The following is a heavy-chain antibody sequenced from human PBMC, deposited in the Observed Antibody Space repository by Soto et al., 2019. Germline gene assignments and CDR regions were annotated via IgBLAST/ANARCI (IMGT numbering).Heavy chain of an antibody. CDR1: GFTVSTYG. CDR2: ISRDGGTK. D-gene: IGHD2-8*02. CDR3: TGEVASGY. Sequence: QVQLVESGGGVVQPGRSLRLSCAVSGFTVSTYGMHWVRQAPGKGLEWVAVISRDGGTKYYADSVKGRFTISRDNFRNTLFFEKNSLRSDDKAGYYCTGEVASGYWGQGTLVTVSS. V-gene: IGHV3-30*03. J-gene: IGHJ4*02.